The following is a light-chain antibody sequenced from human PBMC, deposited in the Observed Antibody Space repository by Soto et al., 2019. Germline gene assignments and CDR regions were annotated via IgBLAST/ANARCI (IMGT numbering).Light chain of an antibody. V-gene: IGKV1-5*01. CDR3: QQYTTFSRA. Sequence: DIQMTQSPSPLSASVGDRVTMTCRASQTIRTRLAWYQQKPGKAPKLLIYDASTLDSGVPSRFSGSGSETDFTLTISGLQPDDFATYYCQQYTTFSRAFGQGTTVDI. CDR2: DAS. J-gene: IGKJ1*01. CDR1: QTIRTR.